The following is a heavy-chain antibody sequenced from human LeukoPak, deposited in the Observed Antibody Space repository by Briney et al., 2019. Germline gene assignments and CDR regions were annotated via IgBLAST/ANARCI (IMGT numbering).Heavy chain of an antibody. V-gene: IGHV6-1*01. CDR2: TYYRSKWYN. D-gene: IGHD5-12*01. J-gene: IGHJ6*02. CDR3: AREVVATKRGYYYYGMYV. CDR1: GDSVSSNSAA. Sequence: SQTLSLTCAISGDSVSSNSAAWNWIRQSPSRGLEWQGRTYYRSKWYNDYAVSVKSRITINPDTSKNQFSLQLNSVTPEDTAVYYCAREVVATKRGYYYYGMYVWGQGTTVTVSS.